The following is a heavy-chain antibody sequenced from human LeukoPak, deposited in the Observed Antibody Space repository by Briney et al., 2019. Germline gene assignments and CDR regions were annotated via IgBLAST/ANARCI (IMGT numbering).Heavy chain of an antibody. D-gene: IGHD3-3*01. CDR1: GFTFSSYG. V-gene: IGHV3-33*01. CDR2: IWYDGSNK. J-gene: IGHJ3*02. Sequence: GGSLRLSCAASGFTFSSYGMHWVRQAPGKGLEWVAVIWYDGSNKYYADSVKGRFTISRDNSKDTLYLQMNSLRAEDTAVYYCARVKLIRFLGWYNAFDIWGQGTMVTVSS. CDR3: ARVKLIRFLGWYNAFDI.